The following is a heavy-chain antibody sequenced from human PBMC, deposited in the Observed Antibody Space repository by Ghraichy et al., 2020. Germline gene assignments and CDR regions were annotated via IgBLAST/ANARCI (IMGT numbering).Heavy chain of an antibody. CDR2: IYYSGST. V-gene: IGHV4-59*01. J-gene: IGHJ4*02. Sequence: SETLSLTCTVSGGSISSYYWSWIRQPPGKGLEWIGYIYYSGSTNYNPSLKSRVTISVDTSKNQFSLKLSSVTAADTAVYYCASLLYGSGSYYLDYWGQGTLVTVSS. CDR3: ASLLYGSGSYYLDY. D-gene: IGHD3-10*01. CDR1: GGSISSYY.